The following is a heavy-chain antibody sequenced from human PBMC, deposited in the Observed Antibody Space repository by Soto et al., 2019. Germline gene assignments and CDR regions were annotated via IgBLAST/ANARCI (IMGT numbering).Heavy chain of an antibody. D-gene: IGHD6-13*01. Sequence: SETLSLTCTVTGGSIFSYYCSCVRHSPLRGLEWIGCVYYSDGTNYNPSLKSRATMSMDKSNNQFSLRLRSVTAADTAVYYCARTESSSWSFFYYGMDVWGQGTTVTVSS. V-gene: IGHV4-59*01. CDR2: VYYSDGT. CDR3: ARTESSSWSFFYYGMDV. J-gene: IGHJ6*02. CDR1: GGSIFSYY.